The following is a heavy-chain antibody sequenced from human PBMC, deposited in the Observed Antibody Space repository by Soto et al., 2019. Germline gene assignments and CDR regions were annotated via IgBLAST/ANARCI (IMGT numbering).Heavy chain of an antibody. D-gene: IGHD6-13*01. V-gene: IGHV3-7*01. CDR3: ARSIIAAAGPTDAFDI. CDR1: GFTFSSYW. CDR2: IKQDGSEK. J-gene: IGHJ3*02. Sequence: PGGSLRLSCAASGFTFSSYWMSWVRQAPGKGLEWVANIKQDGSEKYYVDSVKGRFTISRDNAKNSLYLQMNSLRAEDTAVYYCARSIIAAAGPTDAFDIWGQGTMVTVSS.